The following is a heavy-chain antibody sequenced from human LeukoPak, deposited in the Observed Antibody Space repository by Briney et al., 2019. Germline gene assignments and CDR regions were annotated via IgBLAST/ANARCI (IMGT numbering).Heavy chain of an antibody. CDR2: ISSSGSTI. CDR1: GFTFSDYY. J-gene: IGHJ4*02. CDR3: ARGHLIDFWSVTGGFDY. V-gene: IGHV3-11*01. D-gene: IGHD3-3*01. Sequence: GGSLRLSCAASGFTFSDYYMSWIRQAPGKGLEWVSYISSSGSTIYYADSVKGRFTISRDNAKNSLYLQMNSLRAEDTAVYYCARGHLIDFWSVTGGFDYWGQGTLVTVSS.